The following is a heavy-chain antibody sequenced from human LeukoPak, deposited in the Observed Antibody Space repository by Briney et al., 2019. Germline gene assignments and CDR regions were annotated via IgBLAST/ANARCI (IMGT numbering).Heavy chain of an antibody. Sequence: PGGTLSPSCTASGFTLSTYWMSWVRQAPGKGLEWVATIRHDGRKTHYVDSVKGRFTISRDNAMSSLYLKMDSVRAEDTAVYYCVRGCGRASCPYYFDYWGQGTLVTVSS. CDR3: VRGCGRASCPYYFDY. CDR1: GFTLSTYW. V-gene: IGHV3-7*04. CDR2: IRHDGRKT. D-gene: IGHD2-15*01. J-gene: IGHJ4*02.